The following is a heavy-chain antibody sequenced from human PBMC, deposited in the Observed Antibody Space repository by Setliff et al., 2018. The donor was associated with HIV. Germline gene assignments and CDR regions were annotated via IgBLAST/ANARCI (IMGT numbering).Heavy chain of an antibody. J-gene: IGHJ4*02. D-gene: IGHD2-2*01. CDR1: GYSISSRYY. V-gene: IGHV4-38-2*02. CDR2: VYHTGST. CDR3: ASSPAWRSDFGLHTFDY. Sequence: SETLSLTCTVSGYSISSRYYWGWIRQPPGKGLEWIGSVYHTGSTYYNPSLKSRVTMSADTSKNQFSLKSSSVTAADTAVYYCASSPAWRSDFGLHTFDYWGQGTLVTVSS.